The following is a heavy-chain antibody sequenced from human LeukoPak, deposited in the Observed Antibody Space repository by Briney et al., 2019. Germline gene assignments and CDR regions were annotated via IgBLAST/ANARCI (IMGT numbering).Heavy chain of an antibody. V-gene: IGHV4-59*01. CDR3: ARESWLHSFFDD. CDR1: GGSISSYY. CDR2: IYYSGST. J-gene: IGHJ4*02. D-gene: IGHD5-24*01. Sequence: PSEALSLTCTVSGGSISSYYWSWIRQPPGKGLEWMGYIYYSGSTNYNPSLKSRVTISVDTSKNQFSLKLSSVTAADTAVYYCARESWLHSFFDDWGQGTLVTVSS.